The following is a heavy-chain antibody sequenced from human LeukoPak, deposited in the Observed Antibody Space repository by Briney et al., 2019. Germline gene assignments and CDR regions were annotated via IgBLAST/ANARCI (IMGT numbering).Heavy chain of an antibody. D-gene: IGHD6-19*01. CDR3: AKGPSGSGWYIVDY. V-gene: IGHV3-23*01. J-gene: IGHJ4*02. CDR2: ISGSGGST. CDR1: GFTFSSYA. Sequence: GGSLRLSCAASGFTFSSYAMSWVRQAPGKGLEWVSAISGSGGSTYYADSVKGRFTISRDNSKNTLYLQMNSLRAEDTAVYYCAKGPSGSGWYIVDYWGQGTLVTVSS.